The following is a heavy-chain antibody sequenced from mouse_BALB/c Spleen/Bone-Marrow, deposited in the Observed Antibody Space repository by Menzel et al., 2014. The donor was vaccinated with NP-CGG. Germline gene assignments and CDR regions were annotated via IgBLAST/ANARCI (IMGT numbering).Heavy chain of an antibody. Sequence: QVQLQQSGAELMKPGASVKIPCKATGYTFSSYWIEWVKQRPGHGLEWIGEILPGSGSTNYNEKFKGKATFTADTSSNTAYMQLSSLTSEDSAVYYCASYDYGFAYWGQGTLVTVSA. CDR3: ASYDYGFAY. V-gene: IGHV1-9*01. D-gene: IGHD2-4*01. CDR2: ILPGSGST. J-gene: IGHJ3*01. CDR1: GYTFSSYW.